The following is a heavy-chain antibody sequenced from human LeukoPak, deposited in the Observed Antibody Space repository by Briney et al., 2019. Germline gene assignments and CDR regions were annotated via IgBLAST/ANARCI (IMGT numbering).Heavy chain of an antibody. J-gene: IGHJ6*03. CDR1: GFTFSSYW. CDR2: IKQDGSEK. D-gene: IGHD6-19*01. Sequence: GGSLRLSCAASGFTFSSYWMSWVRQAPGKGPEWVANIKQDGSEKYYVDSVKGRFTISRDNAKNSLYLEMNSLRAEDTAVYYCARWSIAVADTYYYYYMDVWGKGTTVTVSS. V-gene: IGHV3-7*01. CDR3: ARWSIAVADTYYYYYMDV.